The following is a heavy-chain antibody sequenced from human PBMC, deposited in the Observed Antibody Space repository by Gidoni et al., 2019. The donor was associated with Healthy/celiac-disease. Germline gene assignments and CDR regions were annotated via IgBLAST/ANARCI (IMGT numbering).Heavy chain of an antibody. D-gene: IGHD3-3*01. CDR3: ARRRSGYYRDAFDI. CDR1: GGSFSGYY. CDR2: INHRGST. J-gene: IGHJ3*02. V-gene: IGHV4-34*01. Sequence: QVQLQQWGAGLLKPSETLSLTCAVYGGSFSGYYWSWIRQPPGKGLEWIGEINHRGSTNYNPSLKSRVTISVDTSKNQLSLKLSSVTAADTAVYYCARRRSGYYRDAFDIWGQGTMVTVSS.